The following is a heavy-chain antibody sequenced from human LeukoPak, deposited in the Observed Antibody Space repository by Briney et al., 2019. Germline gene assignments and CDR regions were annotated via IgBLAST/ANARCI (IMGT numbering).Heavy chain of an antibody. D-gene: IGHD1-26*01. V-gene: IGHV3-23*01. CDR3: ASGYSGSCFTY. Sequence: PGGSLRLSCAASGFTFSSYAMSWVRQAPGKGLEWVSAISGSGGSTYYADSVRGRFTISRDNSKNTLYLQMNSLRAEDTAVYYCASGYSGSCFTYWGQGTLVTVSS. CDR1: GFTFSSYA. CDR2: ISGSGGST. J-gene: IGHJ4*02.